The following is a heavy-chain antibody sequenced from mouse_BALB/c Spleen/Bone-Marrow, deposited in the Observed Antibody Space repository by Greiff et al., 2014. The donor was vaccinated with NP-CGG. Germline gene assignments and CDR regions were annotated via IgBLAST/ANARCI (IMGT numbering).Heavy chain of an antibody. Sequence: EVQLQQSGPSLVKPSQTLSLTCSVTGDSITSGYWNWIRKFPANKLEYMGYINFSGSTYYNPSLESRISITRGTSKNQYYLHLNSVTTEDTATYYCASGGPTMITYYAMDYWGQGTSVTVSS. CDR2: INFSGST. CDR3: ASGGPTMITYYAMDY. J-gene: IGHJ4*01. D-gene: IGHD2-4*01. CDR1: GDSITSGY. V-gene: IGHV3-8*02.